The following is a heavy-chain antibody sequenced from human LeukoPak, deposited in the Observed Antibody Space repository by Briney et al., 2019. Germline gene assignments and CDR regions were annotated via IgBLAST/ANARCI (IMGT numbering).Heavy chain of an antibody. Sequence: SQTLSLTCAVSGGSISSSNWWSWVRQPPGKRLKRTGEIHHTGRTNYNPSLNSPVTISVDKSKNQFSLKLSSVTAADTAVYYCAIAYGSGSYYNGYAFDIWGQGTMVTVSS. CDR3: AIAYGSGSYYNGYAFDI. J-gene: IGHJ3*02. D-gene: IGHD3-10*01. CDR2: IHHTGRT. V-gene: IGHV4-4*02. CDR1: GGSISSSNW.